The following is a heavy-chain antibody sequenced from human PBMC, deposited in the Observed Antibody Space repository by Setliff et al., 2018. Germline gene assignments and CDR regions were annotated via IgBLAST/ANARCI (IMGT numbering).Heavy chain of an antibody. CDR3: ASGNTTVSDYFDY. CDR1: GIIFASYS. D-gene: IGHD2-2*01. Sequence: AGSLRLSCAASGIIFASYSMNWVRQAPGQGLELVSSISSSSAYIYYADPVKGRITITRDNAKNSVYLQMNSLRAEDTSVYYCASGNTTVSDYFDYWGQGTLVTVSS. J-gene: IGHJ4*02. CDR2: ISSSSAYI. V-gene: IGHV3-21*01.